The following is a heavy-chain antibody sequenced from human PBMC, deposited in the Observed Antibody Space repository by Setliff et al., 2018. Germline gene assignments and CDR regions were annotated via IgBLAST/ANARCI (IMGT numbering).Heavy chain of an antibody. D-gene: IGHD3-22*01. Sequence: GASVKVSCKASGYTFINYEINWVRQATGQGLEWMGGMNPNSGNTGYAQKFQGRVTMTRNTSISTAYMELSRLRSDDTAVYYCARVRQGYYDSSGAYYYYGMDVWGQGTTVTVSS. V-gene: IGHV1-8*02. CDR1: GYTFINYE. CDR2: MNPNSGNT. J-gene: IGHJ6*02. CDR3: ARVRQGYYDSSGAYYYYGMDV.